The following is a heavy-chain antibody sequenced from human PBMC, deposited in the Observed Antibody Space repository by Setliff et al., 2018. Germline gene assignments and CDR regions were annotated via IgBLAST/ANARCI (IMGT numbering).Heavy chain of an antibody. CDR3: AKHGAYNDFLTGYNFYYDMDV. J-gene: IGHJ6*02. CDR2: ISSSSSTI. V-gene: IGHV3-48*01. CDR1: GFTFSSYS. D-gene: IGHD3-9*01. Sequence: AGGSLRLSCAASGFTFSSYSMNWIRQAPGKGLEWVSYISSSSSTIYYADSVKGRFTISRDNSKNTLYLQMNSLRAEDTAVYYCAKHGAYNDFLTGYNFYYDMDVWGQGTTVTVSS.